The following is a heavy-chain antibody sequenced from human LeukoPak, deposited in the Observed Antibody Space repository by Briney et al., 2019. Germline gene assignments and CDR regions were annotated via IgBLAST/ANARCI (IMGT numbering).Heavy chain of an antibody. CDR2: IRRDGTEE. V-gene: IGHV3-7*03. D-gene: IGHD6-19*01. J-gene: IGHJ4*02. Sequence: GGSLRLSCAASGFTFSSYWMTWVRQAPGKGLEWVANIRRDGTEEHYLDSVKGRFTISRDNAKNSLYLQMNSLRAEDTAVYYCARDPGSHNSSGWYDYWGQGTLVTVSS. CDR1: GFTFSSYW. CDR3: ARDPGSHNSSGWYDY.